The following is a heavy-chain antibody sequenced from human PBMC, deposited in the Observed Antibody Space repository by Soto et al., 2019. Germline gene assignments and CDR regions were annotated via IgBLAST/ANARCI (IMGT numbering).Heavy chain of an antibody. CDR3: AREMATIEYYFDY. Sequence: AGGSLRLSCAASGFTFSSYGMHWVRQAPGKGLEWVAVIWYDGSNKYYADSVKGRFTISRDNSKNTLYLQMNSLRAEDTAVYYCAREMATIEYYFDYWGQGTLVTVSS. CDR2: IWYDGSNK. V-gene: IGHV3-33*01. D-gene: IGHD5-12*01. CDR1: GFTFSSYG. J-gene: IGHJ4*02.